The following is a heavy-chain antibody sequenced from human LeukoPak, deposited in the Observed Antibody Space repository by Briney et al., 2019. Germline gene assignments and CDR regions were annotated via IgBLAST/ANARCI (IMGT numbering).Heavy chain of an antibody. D-gene: IGHD3-10*01. Sequence: GASVKVSCKISGYTLTELSMHWVRQAPGKGLEWMGGFDPANGETFYTQKFQGRVTMTEDTSTDTAYMELSSLRSEDTAVYYCATDRTNRGYFDYWGQGTLVTVSS. CDR2: FDPANGET. J-gene: IGHJ4*02. V-gene: IGHV1-24*01. CDR1: GYTLTELS. CDR3: ATDRTNRGYFDY.